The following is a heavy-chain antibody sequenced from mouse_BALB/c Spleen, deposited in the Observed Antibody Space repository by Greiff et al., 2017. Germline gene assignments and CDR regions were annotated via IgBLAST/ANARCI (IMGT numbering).Heavy chain of an antibody. CDR3: NAGDGYYVFAY. Sequence: EVQLQQSGAELVRSGASVKLSCTASGFNIKDYYMHWVKQRPEQGLEWIGWIDPENGDTEYAPKFQGKATMTADTSSNTAYLQLSSLTSEDTAVYYCNAGDGYYVFAYWGQGTLVTVSA. V-gene: IGHV14-4*02. J-gene: IGHJ3*01. CDR1: GFNIKDYY. CDR2: IDPENGDT. D-gene: IGHD2-3*01.